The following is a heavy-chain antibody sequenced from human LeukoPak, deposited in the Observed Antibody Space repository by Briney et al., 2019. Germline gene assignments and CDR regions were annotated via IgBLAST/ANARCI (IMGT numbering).Heavy chain of an antibody. CDR3: ATDLATVGTPTGAY. CDR1: GNTLTELS. CDR2: FDPGDGKT. D-gene: IGHD4-23*01. Sequence: GASVIVSCKVSGNTLTELSMHWVRQAPGKGLEWMGSFDPGDGKTVFAQKFQGRVTMTEDTSTDTAYMELSSLRSEDTAVYYCATDLATVGTPTGAYWGQGTLVTVSS. V-gene: IGHV1-24*01. J-gene: IGHJ4*02.